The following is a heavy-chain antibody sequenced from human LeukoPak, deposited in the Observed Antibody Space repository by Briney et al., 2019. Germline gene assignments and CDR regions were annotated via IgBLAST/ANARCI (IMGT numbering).Heavy chain of an antibody. D-gene: IGHD2-15*01. CDR2: IISSGVGT. J-gene: IGHJ4*02. Sequence: PGGSLRLSCAASGFTFSNFAMNWVRQAPGKGLEFLSLIISSGVGTHYVDSVKGRFTISRDNSKNTLYLQMIGLRAEDTAIYYCARGTLPYCSGAACCPFDFWGQGTLVTVSS. CDR1: GFTFSNFA. CDR3: ARGTLPYCSGAACCPFDF. V-gene: IGHV3-23*01.